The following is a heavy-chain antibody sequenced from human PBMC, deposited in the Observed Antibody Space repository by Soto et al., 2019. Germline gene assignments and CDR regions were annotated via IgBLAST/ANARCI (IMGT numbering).Heavy chain of an antibody. CDR2: VSGDNGHT. CDR1: GYTFTTYA. CDR3: ATGDGSGPIHN. Sequence: ASVKVSCKASGYTFTTYAITWMRQAPGQGLEWMGWVSGDNGHTNYEQKFQGRVTMTTDTSTSTAYMELRSLRSDDTAVYYCATGDGSGPIHNWGQGTLVTSPQ. D-gene: IGHD6-19*01. V-gene: IGHV1-18*04. J-gene: IGHJ4*02.